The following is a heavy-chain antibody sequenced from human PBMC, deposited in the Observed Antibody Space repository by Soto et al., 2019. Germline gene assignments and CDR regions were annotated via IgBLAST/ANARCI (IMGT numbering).Heavy chain of an antibody. CDR2: IRSRDSDYAT. CDR1: GFTFSGSV. J-gene: IGHJ4*02. CDR3: TTCGNSSKGFDY. V-gene: IGHV3-73*01. D-gene: IGHD6-6*01. Sequence: EVQLVESGGGLVHPGGSLKLSCAVSGFTFSGSVMHWVRQAPGKGLEWLGRIRSRDSDYATSYAESVKGRVTISRDDSKNTAYLQVTSLKIEDTALDYCTTCGNSSKGFDYWGQGTLVTVSS.